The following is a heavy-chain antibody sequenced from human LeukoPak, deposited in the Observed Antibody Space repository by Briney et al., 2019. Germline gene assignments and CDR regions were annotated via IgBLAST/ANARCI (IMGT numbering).Heavy chain of an antibody. J-gene: IGHJ5*02. CDR2: ISPSGGST. CDR1: GYTFTSYY. Sequence: ASAKVSCKASGYTFTSYYMHWVRQAPGQGLEWMGIISPSGGSTSYAQKFQGRVTMTRDTSTSTVYMELSSLRSEDTAVYYCARARTIFGAFNDPWGQGTLVTVSS. D-gene: IGHD3-3*01. CDR3: ARARTIFGAFNDP. V-gene: IGHV1-46*01.